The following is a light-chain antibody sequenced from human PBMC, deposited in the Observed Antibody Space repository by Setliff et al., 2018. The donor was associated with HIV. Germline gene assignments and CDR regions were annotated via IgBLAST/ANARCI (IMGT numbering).Light chain of an antibody. J-gene: IGLJ1*01. Sequence: LIQPASVSGSPGQSVTVSCTGTSSDVGSHDFVSWYQQLPGKAPKLLIYDVSDRPSGVSHRFSGSKSGNTASLTISGLQSEDEADYYCASYRPNDLGVFGTGTKVTVL. CDR2: DVS. CDR1: SSDVGSHDF. V-gene: IGLV2-14*03. CDR3: ASYRPNDLGV.